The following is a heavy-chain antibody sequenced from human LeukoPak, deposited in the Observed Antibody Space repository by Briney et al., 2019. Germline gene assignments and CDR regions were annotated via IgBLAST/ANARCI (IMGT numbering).Heavy chain of an antibody. CDR3: ARHVRFLEWFTTPDAFDI. Sequence: GASVKVSCKASGYTFTSYGISWVRQAPGQGLEWMGWISAYNGNTNYAQKLQGRVTMTTDTSRSTAYMELRSLRSDDTAVYYCARHVRFLEWFTTPDAFDIWGQGTMVTVSS. J-gene: IGHJ3*02. D-gene: IGHD3-3*01. CDR2: ISAYNGNT. V-gene: IGHV1-18*01. CDR1: GYTFTSYG.